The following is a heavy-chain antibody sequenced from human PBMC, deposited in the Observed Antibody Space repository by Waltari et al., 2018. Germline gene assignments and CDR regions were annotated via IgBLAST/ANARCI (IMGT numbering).Heavy chain of an antibody. Sequence: EVQLVESGGGSVQPGGSLRLSCAASGFTFKNYWMHWVRQVPGQGLVWVSRIYNAGTRINSADSVECRLTISRDNAKITLFLQMNSLTAEDTAVYYCARDYNSYFDSCSQGTLVTVSS. CDR2: IYNAGTRI. J-gene: IGHJ5*01. V-gene: IGHV3-74*01. CDR3: ARDYNSYFDS. CDR1: GFTFKNYW. D-gene: IGHD5-18*01.